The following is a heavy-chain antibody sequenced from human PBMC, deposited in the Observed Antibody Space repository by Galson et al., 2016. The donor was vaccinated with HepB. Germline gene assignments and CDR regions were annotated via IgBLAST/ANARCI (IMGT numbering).Heavy chain of an antibody. J-gene: IGHJ4*02. V-gene: IGHV3-43*01. CDR3: AKASGSHARYYFDR. D-gene: IGHD3-3*01. Sequence: SLRLSCATSGFTFDDYIMHWVRQTPEKGLEWVSLINWDGRTTYYADSVQGRFTISRDNSRNSLSLPMNSLKSEDTALYYCAKASGSHARYYFDRWGQGTQVAVSA. CDR1: GFTFDDYI. CDR2: INWDGRTT.